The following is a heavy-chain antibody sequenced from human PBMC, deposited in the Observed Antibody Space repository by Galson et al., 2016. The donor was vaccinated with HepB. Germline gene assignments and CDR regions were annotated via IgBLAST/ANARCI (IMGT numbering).Heavy chain of an antibody. CDR2: ISTYNGNT. CDR1: GYSFSNYG. J-gene: IGHJ4*02. Sequence: SVKVSCKASGYSFSNYGITWVRQAPGQGLEWTGWISTYNGNTDYDQKLHGRLTLTTDASTTTAYLELRSLRFDDTAVYYCARGSTATTPLAYWGQGTLVTVSS. V-gene: IGHV1-18*01. CDR3: ARGSTATTPLAY. D-gene: IGHD4-11*01.